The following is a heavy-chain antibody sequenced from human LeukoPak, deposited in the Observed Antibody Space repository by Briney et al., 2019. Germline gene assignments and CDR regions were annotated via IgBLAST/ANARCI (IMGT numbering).Heavy chain of an antibody. CDR2: IYYSGST. CDR3: ARARVVVTASNYFDY. D-gene: IGHD2-21*02. J-gene: IGHJ4*02. Sequence: SETLSLTCTVSGGSISSYYWSWIRQPPGKGLEWIGYIYYSGSTNYNPSLKSRVTISVDTSKNQFSLKLSSVTAADTAVYYCARARVVVTASNYFDYWGQGTLVTVSS. CDR1: GGSISSYY. V-gene: IGHV4-59*12.